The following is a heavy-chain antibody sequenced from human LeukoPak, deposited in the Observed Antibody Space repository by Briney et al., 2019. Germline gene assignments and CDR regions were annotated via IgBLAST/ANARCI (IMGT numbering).Heavy chain of an antibody. CDR3: ARQPPGSGYQYRYYFDY. CDR2: IYFSGST. Sequence: SETLSLTCTVSGGSVNSGGYYWSWIRQYPGRGLEWIGYIYFSGSTFYNPSFESRVFISLDTSKNQFSLRLSSVTAADTAIYYCARQPPGSGYQYRYYFDYWGQGTLVTVSS. D-gene: IGHD3-22*01. J-gene: IGHJ4*02. CDR1: GGSVNSGGYY. V-gene: IGHV4-31*03.